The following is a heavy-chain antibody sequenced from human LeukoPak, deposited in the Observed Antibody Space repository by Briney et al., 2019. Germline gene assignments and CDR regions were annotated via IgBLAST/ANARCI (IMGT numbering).Heavy chain of an antibody. CDR1: VFTFSNYA. Sequence: GGSLRLSCAASVFTFSNYAMNWVRQAPGKGLEWVSSISGSGGSTYYADSVKGRFTISRDNSKNTLYLQMNSLRAEDTAVYYCARDYGGNWFDPWGQGTLVTVSS. J-gene: IGHJ5*02. V-gene: IGHV3-23*01. CDR3: ARDYGGNWFDP. CDR2: ISGSGGST. D-gene: IGHD4-23*01.